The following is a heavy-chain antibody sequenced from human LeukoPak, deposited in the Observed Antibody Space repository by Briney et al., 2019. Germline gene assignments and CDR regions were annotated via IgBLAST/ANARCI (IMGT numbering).Heavy chain of an antibody. D-gene: IGHD3-10*01. CDR2: IIPIFGTA. Sequence: SVKVSCKASEGTFSSYAISWVRQAPGQGLEWMGGIIPIFGTANYAQKFQGRVTITADESTSTAYMELSSLRSEDTAVYYCARELWFGESPFGYWGQGTLVTVSS. CDR1: EGTFSSYA. CDR3: ARELWFGESPFGY. J-gene: IGHJ4*02. V-gene: IGHV1-69*13.